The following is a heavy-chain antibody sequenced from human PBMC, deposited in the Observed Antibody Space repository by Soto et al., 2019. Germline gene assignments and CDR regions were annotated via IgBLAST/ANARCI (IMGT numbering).Heavy chain of an antibody. CDR3: ARFGAAAAHDDN. Sequence: GSLRLSCAASGLTFSSYAMNWVRQAPGKGLEWVGYVHFSGSTTYNPSLEPRLNISFDMSKSQVYLQLTSVTAADTAVYYCARFGAAAAHDDNWGRGVLVT. D-gene: IGHD6-13*01. V-gene: IGHV4-59*01. J-gene: IGHJ4*01. CDR2: VHFSGST. CDR1: GLTFSSYA.